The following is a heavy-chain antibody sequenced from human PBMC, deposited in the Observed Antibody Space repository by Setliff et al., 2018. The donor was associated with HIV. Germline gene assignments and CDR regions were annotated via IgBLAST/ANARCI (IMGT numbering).Heavy chain of an antibody. CDR3: ATCLTYSSGWPYFDY. CDR2: ISGTGGST. Sequence: GGSLRLSCAASGFTFSSYAMSWVRQAQGKGLEWVSGISGTGGSTYYADSVKARFTISRDSSKNTLYLQMNSLRADDTAVYYCATCLTYSSGWPYFDYWGQGTLVTVSS. V-gene: IGHV3-23*01. CDR1: GFTFSSYA. D-gene: IGHD6-25*01. J-gene: IGHJ4*02.